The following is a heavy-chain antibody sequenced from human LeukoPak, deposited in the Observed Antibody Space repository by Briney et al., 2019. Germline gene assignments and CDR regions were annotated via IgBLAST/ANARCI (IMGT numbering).Heavy chain of an antibody. CDR3: ARRYGSGSYLH. CDR2: IYDSGST. J-gene: IGHJ4*02. CDR1: GYSMSSGYS. V-gene: IGHV4-38-2*01. D-gene: IGHD3-10*01. Sequence: SETMSLTCAVSGYSMSSGYSWGWIRQPPGMGLEWSGSIYDSGSTFYNTSLKCRVTISVVTSKNQFSLKLSSVSAADTAVYYCARRYGSGSYLHLGEGSLVTVSS.